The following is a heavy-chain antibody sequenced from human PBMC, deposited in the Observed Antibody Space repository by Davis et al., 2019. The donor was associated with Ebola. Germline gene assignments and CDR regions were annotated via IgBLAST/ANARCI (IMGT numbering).Heavy chain of an antibody. V-gene: IGHV3-30-3*01. CDR1: GFTFSSYA. CDR3: ARGGDCGGDCSTKHFYYYYGMDV. D-gene: IGHD2-21*02. J-gene: IGHJ6*02. CDR2: ISYDGSNK. Sequence: GESLKISCAASGFTFSSYAMNWVRQAPGKGLEWVAVISYDGSNKYYADSVKGRFPISRDNSKNTLYLQMNSLRAEDTAVYYCARGGDCGGDCSTKHFYYYYGMDVWGQGTTVTVSS.